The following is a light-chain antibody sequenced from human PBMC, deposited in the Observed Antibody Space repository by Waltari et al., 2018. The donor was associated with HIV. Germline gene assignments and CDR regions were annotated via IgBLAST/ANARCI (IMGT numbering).Light chain of an antibody. V-gene: IGKV3-11*01. CDR2: DAS. J-gene: IGKJ2*01. CDR1: QSVSSY. Sequence: EIVLTQSPATLSLSPGERATLSFRARQSVSSYLAWYQQTPGQAPRLLIYDASNRATGIPARFSGSGSGTDFTPTISSLAPEDVAVYYCQQRSNWPKTFGQGTKLEIK. CDR3: QQRSNWPKT.